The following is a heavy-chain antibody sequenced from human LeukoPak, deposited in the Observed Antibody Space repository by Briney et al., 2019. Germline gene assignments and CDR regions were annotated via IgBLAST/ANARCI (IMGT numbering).Heavy chain of an antibody. CDR1: GFTFSSYS. CDR2: ISSSSSSYI. J-gene: IGHJ4*02. V-gene: IGHV3-21*01. D-gene: IGHD3-3*01. CDR3: ARELDDFWSGYTLGFDY. Sequence: GGSLRLSCAASGFTFSSYSMNWVRQAPGKGLEWVSSISSSSSSYIYYADSVKGRFTISRDNAKNSLYLQMNSLRAEDTAVYYCARELDDFWSGYTLGFDYWGQGTLVTVSS.